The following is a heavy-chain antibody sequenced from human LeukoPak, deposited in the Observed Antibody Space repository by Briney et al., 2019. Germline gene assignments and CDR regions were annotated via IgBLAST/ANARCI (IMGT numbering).Heavy chain of an antibody. CDR1: GGSISSGGYY. J-gene: IGHJ4*02. CDR2: IYYSGST. Sequence: SETLSLTCTVSGGSISSGGYYWSWIRQHPGKGLEWIGYIYYSGSTYYNPSLKSRVTISVDTSKNQFSLKLSSVTAADTAVYYCARDSSLSGSYPHWGQGTLVTVSS. D-gene: IGHD1-26*01. V-gene: IGHV4-31*03. CDR3: ARDSSLSGSYPH.